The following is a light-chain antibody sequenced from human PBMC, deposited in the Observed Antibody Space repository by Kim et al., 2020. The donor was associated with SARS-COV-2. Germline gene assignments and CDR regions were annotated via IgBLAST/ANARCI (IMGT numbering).Light chain of an antibody. CDR1: HDITKY. V-gene: IGKV1-33*01. CDR3: QQYDDLPYT. Sequence: SASIGESVTITCQASHDITKYLNWYLQKPGKAPKLLIYDASNLKTGVPSRFSGSGSGTDFTFTVSSLQPEDIGTYFCQQYDDLPYTFGQGTKLEI. CDR2: DAS. J-gene: IGKJ2*01.